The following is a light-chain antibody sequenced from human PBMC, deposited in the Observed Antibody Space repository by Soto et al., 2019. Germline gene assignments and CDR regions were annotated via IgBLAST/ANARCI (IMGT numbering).Light chain of an antibody. CDR2: EVR. CDR1: MRDVGAYNL. J-gene: IGLJ1*01. CDR3: SSYTGGNPSYV. V-gene: IGLV2-14*01. Sequence: QSVLTQPASVSGSPGQSITISCAGTMRDVGAYNLVSWYQQHPGRAPQLIIYEVRNRPSGVSDRFSGSKSGNTASLTVSGLQAEDEADYYCSSYTGGNPSYVFGTGTKV.